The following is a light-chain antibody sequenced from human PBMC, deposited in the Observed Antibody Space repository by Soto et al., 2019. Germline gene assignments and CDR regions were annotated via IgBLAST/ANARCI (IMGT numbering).Light chain of an antibody. CDR3: QSYDSSLSGFYV. CDR1: SSNIGAGYG. V-gene: IGLV1-40*01. J-gene: IGLJ1*01. Sequence: QSVLTQPPSVSGAPGQRVTISCTGSSSNIGAGYGVHWYQQLPGTAPKLLIYANSRRPSGVPDRFSGSKSGTSASLAITGLQAEDEADYYCQSYDSSLSGFYVFGTGTKVTVL. CDR2: ANS.